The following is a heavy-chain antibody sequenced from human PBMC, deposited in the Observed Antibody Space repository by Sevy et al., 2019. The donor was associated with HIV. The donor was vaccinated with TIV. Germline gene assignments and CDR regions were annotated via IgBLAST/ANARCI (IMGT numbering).Heavy chain of an antibody. CDR3: ARDYDFWSGPPSGWFDP. Sequence: SETLSLTCTVSGGSISSYYWSWIRQPPGKGLEWIGYIYYSGSTNYNPSLKSRVTISVDKSKNQFTLKLILVTAADTAVYYCARDYDFWSGPPSGWFDPWGQGTLVTVSS. CDR1: GGSISSYY. D-gene: IGHD3-3*01. J-gene: IGHJ5*02. V-gene: IGHV4-59*13. CDR2: IYYSGST.